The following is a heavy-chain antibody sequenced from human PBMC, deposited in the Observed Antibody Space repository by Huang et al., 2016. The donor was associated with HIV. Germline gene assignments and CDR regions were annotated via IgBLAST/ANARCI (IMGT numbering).Heavy chain of an antibody. J-gene: IGHJ5*02. D-gene: IGHD6-13*01. V-gene: IGHV1-69*01. Sequence: QVQLVQSGAEVKKPGSSVKVSCRASGGTFSSCGISWVRQAPGQGLGWRGGIIPIFGTPNYAQKFQGRVTITADESTSTAYMELSSLRSEDTAVYYCARWEAAADNNWFDPWGQGTLVTVSS. CDR3: ARWEAAADNNWFDP. CDR1: GGTFSSCG. CDR2: IIPIFGTP.